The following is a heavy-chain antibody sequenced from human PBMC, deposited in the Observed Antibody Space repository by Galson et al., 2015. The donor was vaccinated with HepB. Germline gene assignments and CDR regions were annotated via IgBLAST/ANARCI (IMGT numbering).Heavy chain of an antibody. CDR2: TRNKANSYTT. V-gene: IGHV3-72*01. D-gene: IGHD5/OR15-5a*01. CDR1: GFTFSDHY. J-gene: IGHJ3*02. Sequence: SLRLSCAASGFTFSDHYMDWVRQAPGKGLEWVGRTRNKANSYTTEYAASVKGRFTISRDDSKNSLYLQMNSLKTEDTAVYYCARGVNRAFDIWGQGTMVTVSS. CDR3: ARGVNRAFDI.